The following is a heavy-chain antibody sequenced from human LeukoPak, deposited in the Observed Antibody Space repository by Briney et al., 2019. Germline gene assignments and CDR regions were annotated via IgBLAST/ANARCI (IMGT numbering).Heavy chain of an antibody. J-gene: IGHJ4*02. CDR2: IYSGGST. Sequence: GGSLRLSCAASGFTVSSNYRSWVRQAPGKGLEWVSVIYSGGSTYYADSVKGRFTISRDNSKNTLYLQMNSLRAEDTAVYYCAREDSSSWPYYFDYWGQGTLVTVSS. CDR3: AREDSSSWPYYFDY. D-gene: IGHD6-13*01. V-gene: IGHV3-53*01. CDR1: GFTVSSNY.